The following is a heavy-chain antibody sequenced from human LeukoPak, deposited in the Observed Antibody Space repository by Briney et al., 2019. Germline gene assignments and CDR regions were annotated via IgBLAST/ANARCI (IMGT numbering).Heavy chain of an antibody. J-gene: IGHJ4*02. V-gene: IGHV3-30-3*01. D-gene: IGHD3-9*01. CDR2: ISYDGSNK. CDR3: ARAHPFFDDKYGGIDY. Sequence: PGRSLRLSCAASGFTFSLSAMHWVRQAPSKGLEWVAAISYDGSNKYYADSVKGRFTISRDNSKNTLYLQMNGLRPEDTAVYYCARAHPFFDDKYGGIDYWGQGTLVTVSS. CDR1: GFTFSLSA.